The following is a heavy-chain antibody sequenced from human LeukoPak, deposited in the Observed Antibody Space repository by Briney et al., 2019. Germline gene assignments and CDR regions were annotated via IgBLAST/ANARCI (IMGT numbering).Heavy chain of an antibody. CDR1: GYTFTSYG. CDR2: ISPYNGHT. D-gene: IGHD3-16*01. V-gene: IGHV1-18*01. J-gene: IGHJ6*03. CDR3: ARTIAWWIYGQRYFYMDV. Sequence: ASVKVSCKASGYTFTSYGINWVRQAPGQGLEWMGWISPYNGHTNYTQKLQGRVTMTTDTSTSTAYMELRSLRSDDTAMFYCARTIAWWIYGQRYFYMDVWGKGTTVTISS.